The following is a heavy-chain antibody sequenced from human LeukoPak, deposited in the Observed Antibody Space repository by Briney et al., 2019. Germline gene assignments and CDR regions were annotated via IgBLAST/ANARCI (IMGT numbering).Heavy chain of an antibody. J-gene: IGHJ4*02. CDR1: GFTFSSYD. D-gene: IGHD3-22*01. Sequence: GGSLRLSCAASGFTFSSYDTHWVRQATGKGLEWVSAIGTAGDTYYPGSVKGRFTISRENAKNSLYLQMNSLRAGDTAVYYCARSREEYYYDSSGYYYDYWGQGTLVTVSS. V-gene: IGHV3-13*01. CDR3: ARSREEYYYDSSGYYYDY. CDR2: IGTAGDT.